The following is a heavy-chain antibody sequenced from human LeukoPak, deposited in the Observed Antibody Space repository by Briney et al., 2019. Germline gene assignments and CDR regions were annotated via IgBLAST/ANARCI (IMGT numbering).Heavy chain of an antibody. CDR1: GFTFSNSA. D-gene: IGHD3-16*02. J-gene: IGHJ5*02. V-gene: IGHV3-23*01. Sequence: GGSLRLSCAASGFTFSNSAMTWVRQAPGKGLEWVSGISGSGVSTYYADSVKGRFTTSRDNTKNAVYLQIDSLRGEDTAVYYCAKLGNDNVWGTYRDNWIDPWGQGTLVTVSS. CDR2: ISGSGVST. CDR3: AKLGNDNVWGTYRDNWIDP.